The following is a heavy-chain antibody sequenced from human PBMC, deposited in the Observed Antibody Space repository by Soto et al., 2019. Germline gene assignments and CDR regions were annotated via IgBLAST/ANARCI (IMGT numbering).Heavy chain of an antibody. D-gene: IGHD3-22*01. J-gene: IGHJ3*02. CDR3: ARGKYSSGSLRLPDDFDI. V-gene: IGHV1-46*01. Sequence: ASVKLTCKASGYTFTSYYMHWVRHAPGQGREWMGIINPRGGSTIYEQTFQGRVTMTRDPSTSAVYMQLSRLRSEDTAVYYCARGKYSSGSLRLPDDFDIWGQGTTVTVSS. CDR2: INPRGGST. CDR1: GYTFTSYY.